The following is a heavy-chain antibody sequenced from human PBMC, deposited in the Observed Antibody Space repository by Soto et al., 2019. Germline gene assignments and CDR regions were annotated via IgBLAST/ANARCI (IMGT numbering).Heavy chain of an antibody. V-gene: IGHV4-31*03. D-gene: IGHD3-10*01. CDR2: IYYSGTT. J-gene: IGHJ6*02. Sequence: QVQLQESGPGLVKPSQTLSLTCTVSGGSISRGGYYWSWIRQHPGRGLEWIGYIYYSGTTYYNPSLKGRVTPSVDASNNQFSLKLNSVTAADTAVYDCARDYYGSGSLGYGMDVWGQGTTVTVS. CDR1: GGSISRGGYY. CDR3: ARDYYGSGSLGYGMDV.